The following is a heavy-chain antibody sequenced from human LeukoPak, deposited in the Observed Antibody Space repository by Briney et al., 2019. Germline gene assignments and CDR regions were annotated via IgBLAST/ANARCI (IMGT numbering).Heavy chain of an antibody. CDR3: AIDSSGKKYYYYGMDV. CDR2: IYTSGST. CDR1: GGSISSGRYY. Sequence: SETLSLTCTVSGGSISSGRYYWSWLRQPAGRGLEWVGRIYTSGSTNYNPSLKSRVTISVDTSNNQFSLKLSSVTAADTAVYYCAIDSSGKKYYYYGMDVWGQGTTVTVSS. V-gene: IGHV4-61*02. D-gene: IGHD3-22*01. J-gene: IGHJ6*02.